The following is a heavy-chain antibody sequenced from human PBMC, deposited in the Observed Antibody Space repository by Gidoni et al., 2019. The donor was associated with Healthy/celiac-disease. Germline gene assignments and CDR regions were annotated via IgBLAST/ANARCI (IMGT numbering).Heavy chain of an antibody. J-gene: IGHJ6*02. CDR3: ARHWDSPEDYYYYDGMDV. Sequence: QLPLQESGPGLVTPSEPLSLTCTVSGGSISSSSYYWGWIRQLPGKGLEWIGSIYYSGSTYYNPSLKSRVTISVDTYKNQFSLKLSYVTAEDTAVYYCARHWDSPEDYYYYDGMDVWGQGTTVTVSS. CDR2: IYYSGST. D-gene: IGHD1-26*01. CDR1: GGSISSSSYY. V-gene: IGHV4-39*01.